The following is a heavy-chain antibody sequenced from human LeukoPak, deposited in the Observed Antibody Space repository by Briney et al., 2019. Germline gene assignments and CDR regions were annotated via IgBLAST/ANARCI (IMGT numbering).Heavy chain of an antibody. J-gene: IGHJ3*02. CDR1: RFTFDDYA. V-gene: IGHV3-30*18. D-gene: IGHD6-19*01. CDR3: AKDSGIAVAGTLRAFDI. CDR2: ISYDGSNK. Sequence: GGSLRLSCVTSRFTFDDYAMHWVRQAPGKGLEWEAVISYDGSNKYFADSVKGRFTISRDNSKNTLYLQMNSLRAEDTAVYYCAKDSGIAVAGTLRAFDIWGQGTMVTVSS.